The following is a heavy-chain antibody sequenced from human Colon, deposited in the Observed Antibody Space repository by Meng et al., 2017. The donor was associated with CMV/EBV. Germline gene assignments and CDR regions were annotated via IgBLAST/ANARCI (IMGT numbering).Heavy chain of an antibody. Sequence: SGYTFTSYAMHWVRQAPGQRLEWVGWLNAGNGNTKYSQEFQGRVTITRDTSASTAYMELSSLRSEDTAVYYCARGRAVAAPYYFDYWGQGTLVTVSS. CDR2: LNAGNGNT. J-gene: IGHJ4*02. CDR3: ARGRAVAAPYYFDY. V-gene: IGHV1-3*01. CDR1: GYTFTSYA. D-gene: IGHD6-19*01.